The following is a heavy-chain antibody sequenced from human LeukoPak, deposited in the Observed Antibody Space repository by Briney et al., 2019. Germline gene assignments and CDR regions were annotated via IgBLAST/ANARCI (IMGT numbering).Heavy chain of an antibody. CDR2: INPSTGDP. Sequence: ASVKVSCETSGYTFTDYAMSWGREGPGEGRWWGVWINPSTGDPAYAQGFTGRVVFSLDTSVSTAYLQISSLQPEDTAVYYCARAYQHLGELSLPDYWGQGTLVTVSS. V-gene: IGHV7-4-1*02. CDR1: GYTFTDYA. CDR3: ARAYQHLGELSLPDY. J-gene: IGHJ4*02. D-gene: IGHD3-16*02.